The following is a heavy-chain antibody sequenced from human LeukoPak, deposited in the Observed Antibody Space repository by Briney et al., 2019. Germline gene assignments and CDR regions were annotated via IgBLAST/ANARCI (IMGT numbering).Heavy chain of an antibody. CDR1: GGSISRGTYY. CDR2: IYYSGSV. D-gene: IGHD2-2*01. CDR3: ARGSSYFDY. J-gene: IGHJ4*02. Sequence: SQTLSLTCTVSGGSISRGTYYWSWIRQHPGKGLEWIGYIYYSGSVYYNPSLKSRVTISVDTSRNQFSLKLSSVTAADTAVYYCARGSSYFDYWGQGTLVTVSS. V-gene: IGHV4-31*03.